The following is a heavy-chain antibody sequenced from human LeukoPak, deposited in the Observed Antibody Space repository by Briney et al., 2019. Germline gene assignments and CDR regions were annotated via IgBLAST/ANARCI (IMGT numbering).Heavy chain of an antibody. CDR3: ARDLYYYDSSGYYYGLVGGVGDY. CDR2: IRESGGGT. CDR1: GFTLSNYA. V-gene: IGHV3-23*01. D-gene: IGHD3-22*01. J-gene: IGHJ4*02. Sequence: PGGSLRLSCAASGFTLSNYAMNWVRQAPGKGLEWVSGIRESGGGTYYTDSVKGRFTISRDNSKNTLYLQMNSLRAEDTAVYYCARDLYYYDSSGYYYGLVGGVGDYWGQGTLVTVSS.